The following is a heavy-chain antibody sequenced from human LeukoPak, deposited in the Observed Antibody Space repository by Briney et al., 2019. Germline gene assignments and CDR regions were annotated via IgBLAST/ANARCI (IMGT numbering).Heavy chain of an antibody. V-gene: IGHV3-23*01. D-gene: IGHD6-19*01. Sequence: GGSLRLSCAASGFTFSSYGMSWVRQAPGKGLEWVSAISGSGGSTYYADSVKGRFTISRDNSKNTLYLQMNSLRAEDTAVYYCAKDPIRYSSGWYCGYWGQGTLVTVSS. CDR3: AKDPIRYSSGWYCGY. CDR2: ISGSGGST. CDR1: GFTFSSYG. J-gene: IGHJ4*02.